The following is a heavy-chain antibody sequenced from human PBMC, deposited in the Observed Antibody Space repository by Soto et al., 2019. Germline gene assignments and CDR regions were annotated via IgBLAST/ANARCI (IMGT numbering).Heavy chain of an antibody. CDR2: IIPILGIA. CDR1: GGTFSSYT. D-gene: IGHD3-10*01. CDR3: ASSPGSGSYYNGGVWFDP. Sequence: QVQLVQSGAEVKKPGSSVKVSCKASGGTFSSYTISWVRQAPGQGLEWMGRIIPILGIANYAQKFQGRVTSTANKTTSTSYMEQSSLRSEDTAVYYCASSPGSGSYYNGGVWFDPWGQGTLVTVSS. J-gene: IGHJ5*02. V-gene: IGHV1-69*02.